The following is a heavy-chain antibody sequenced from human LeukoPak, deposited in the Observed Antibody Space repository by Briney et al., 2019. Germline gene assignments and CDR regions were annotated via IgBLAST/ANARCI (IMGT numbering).Heavy chain of an antibody. CDR3: ATVVLYSGYYFDY. Sequence: GASVKVSCKVSGYTLTELSMHWVRHAPGKGLEWMGGFDPEDGATIYAQKFQGRVTMTEDTSTDTAYMELSSLRSEDTAVYYCATVVLYSGYYFDYWGQGTLVTVSS. CDR1: GYTLTELS. D-gene: IGHD5-12*01. V-gene: IGHV1-24*01. CDR2: FDPEDGAT. J-gene: IGHJ4*02.